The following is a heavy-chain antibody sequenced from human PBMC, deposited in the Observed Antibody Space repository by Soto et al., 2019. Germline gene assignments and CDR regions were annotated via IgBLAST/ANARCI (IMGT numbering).Heavy chain of an antibody. J-gene: IGHJ5*02. CDR2: IYYSGST. V-gene: IGHV4-31*03. D-gene: IGHD6-13*01. Sequence: QVQLQESGPGLVKPSQTLSLTCTVSSGSISSGGYYWSWIRQHPGKGLEWIGYIYYSGSTYYNPSLKSRVTISVDTSKNQFSLKLSSVTAADTAVYYCAREKIGIAAAGNVKWFDPWGQGTLVTVSS. CDR3: AREKIGIAAAGNVKWFDP. CDR1: SGSISSGGYY.